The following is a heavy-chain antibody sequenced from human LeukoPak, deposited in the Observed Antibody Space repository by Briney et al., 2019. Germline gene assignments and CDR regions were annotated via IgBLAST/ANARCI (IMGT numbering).Heavy chain of an antibody. CDR1: GFTFSNYL. D-gene: IGHD2-8*01. CDR2: INSDESNT. V-gene: IGHV3-74*01. Sequence: PGGSLRLSCAASGFTFSNYLMHWVRQAPGKGLVWVSRINSDESNTNSYADSVKGRFHISRDNAKNTLYLQMNSLRAEDTAVYFCGRGGNGIDIWGQGTTVIVSS. CDR3: GRGGNGIDI. J-gene: IGHJ3*02.